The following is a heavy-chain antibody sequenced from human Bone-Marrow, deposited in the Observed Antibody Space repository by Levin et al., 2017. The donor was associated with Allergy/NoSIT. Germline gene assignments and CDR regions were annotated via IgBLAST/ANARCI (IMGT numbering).Heavy chain of an antibody. CDR1: GGSFSGYY. J-gene: IGHJ6*03. Sequence: SETLSLTCAVYGGSFSGYYWSWIRQPPGKGLEWIGEINHSGSTNYNPSLKSRVTISVDTSKNQFSLKLSSVTAADTAVYYCARGVSYYDILTGYYNGGYYDYYMDGWGKGTTVTVSS. CDR3: ARGVSYYDILTGYYNGGYYDYYMDG. V-gene: IGHV4-34*01. D-gene: IGHD3-9*01. CDR2: INHSGST.